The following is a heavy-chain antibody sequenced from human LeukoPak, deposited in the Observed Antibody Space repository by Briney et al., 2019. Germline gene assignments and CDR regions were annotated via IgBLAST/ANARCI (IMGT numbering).Heavy chain of an antibody. CDR2: INHSGST. CDR1: GGSFSGYY. J-gene: IGHJ4*02. D-gene: IGHD5-24*01. CDR3: ARHSEMATIRCFDY. V-gene: IGHV4-34*01. Sequence: PSETLSLTCAVYGGSFSGYYWSWIRQPPGKGLEWIGEINHSGSTNYNPSLKSRVTISVDTSKNQFSLKLSSVTAADTAVYYCARHSEMATIRCFDYWGQGTLVTVSS.